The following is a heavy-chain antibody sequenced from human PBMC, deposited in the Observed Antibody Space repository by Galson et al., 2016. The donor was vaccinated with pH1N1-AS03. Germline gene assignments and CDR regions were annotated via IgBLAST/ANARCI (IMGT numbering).Heavy chain of an antibody. CDR2: IIPMLGTA. CDR3: SREVPSGPREVQGLQNYGMDV. Sequence: SVKVSCKAPGGIFSNYAISWVRQAPGQGLEWMGGIIPMLGTANYAQKFQGRVTITADESTRTAYMELSSLTSEDTAVYYCSREVPSGPREVQGLQNYGMDVWGQGTTVTVSS. V-gene: IGHV1-69*13. CDR1: GGIFSNYA. J-gene: IGHJ6*02.